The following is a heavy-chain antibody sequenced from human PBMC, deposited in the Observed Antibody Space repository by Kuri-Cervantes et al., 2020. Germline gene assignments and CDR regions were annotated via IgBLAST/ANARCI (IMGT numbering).Heavy chain of an antibody. D-gene: IGHD2-2*01. Sequence: GGSLRLSCVASGFTFSNYWMSWVRQAPGKGLEWVANIKQDGSERYYVDSVKGRFTISRDNAKKEVYLQMDMLRAGDTAVYYCARHCSSTNCYSGFGYGMDVWGQGTTVTVSS. CDR1: GFTFSNYW. CDR2: IKQDGSER. CDR3: ARHCSSTNCYSGFGYGMDV. J-gene: IGHJ6*02. V-gene: IGHV3-7*03.